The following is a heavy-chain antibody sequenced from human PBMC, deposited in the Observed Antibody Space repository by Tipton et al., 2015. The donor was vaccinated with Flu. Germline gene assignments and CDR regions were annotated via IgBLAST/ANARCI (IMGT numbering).Heavy chain of an antibody. Sequence: SLRLSCAASGFTFSSYAMHWVRQAPGKGLEWVALISYDGNNKYYADSVKGRFTISRDNSKNTVYLQMNSLRADDTAVYYCARIKYQLQPLSYWGQGTLVTVSS. CDR3: ARIKYQLQPLSY. J-gene: IGHJ4*02. CDR1: GFTFSSYA. V-gene: IGHV3-30-3*01. CDR2: ISYDGNNK. D-gene: IGHD2-2*01.